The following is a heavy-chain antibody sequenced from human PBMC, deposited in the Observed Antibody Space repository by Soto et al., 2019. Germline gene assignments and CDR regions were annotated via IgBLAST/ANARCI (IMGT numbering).Heavy chain of an antibody. V-gene: IGHV1-69*01. CDR1: GGTFSSYA. CDR2: IIPIFGTA. J-gene: IGHJ6*02. CDR3: ARHYGSGPFYYYYCGMDV. D-gene: IGHD3-10*01. Sequence: QVQLVQSGAEVKKPGSSVKVSCKASGGTFSSYAISWVRQAPGQGLEWMGGIIPIFGTANYAQKFQGRVTITADESTSTAYMELSSLRSEDTAVYYCARHYGSGPFYYYYCGMDVWGQGTTVTVSS.